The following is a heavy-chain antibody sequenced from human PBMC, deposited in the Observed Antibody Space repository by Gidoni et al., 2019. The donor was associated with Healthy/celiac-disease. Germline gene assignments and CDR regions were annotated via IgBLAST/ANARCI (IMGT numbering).Heavy chain of an antibody. Sequence: EVQLVQSGAEVKRPGESLKSSCKGSGYSFNSYWIGWVRQMPGKGLEWMGIIYPGYSDTRYSPSFQGQVTISADKSISTAYLQWSSLKASDTAMYYCARRGRGIAANYGMDVWGQGTTVTVSS. CDR1: GYSFNSYW. CDR2: IYPGYSDT. V-gene: IGHV5-51*03. J-gene: IGHJ6*02. D-gene: IGHD6-13*01. CDR3: ARRGRGIAANYGMDV.